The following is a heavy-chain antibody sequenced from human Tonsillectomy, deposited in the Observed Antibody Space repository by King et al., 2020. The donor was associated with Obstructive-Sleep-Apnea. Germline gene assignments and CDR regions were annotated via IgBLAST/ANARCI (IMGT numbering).Heavy chain of an antibody. CDR3: ARAPMVRGIIRWFDP. D-gene: IGHD3-10*01. CDR2: IYYSGST. J-gene: IGHJ5*02. V-gene: IGHV4-31*03. CDR1: GGSIISGDYY. Sequence: QLQESGPGLVMPSQTLSLTCTVSGGSIISGDYYWSWIRQHPGKGLEWIGYIYYSGSTNYNPSLKSRVSISVDTSKNQFSLKLSSVTAADTAVYYCARAPMVRGIIRWFDPWGQGTLVTVSS.